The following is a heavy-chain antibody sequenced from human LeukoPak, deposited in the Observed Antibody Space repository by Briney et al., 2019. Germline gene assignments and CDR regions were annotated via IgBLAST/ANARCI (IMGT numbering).Heavy chain of an antibody. D-gene: IGHD2-21*02. CDR1: GYSFTSYW. CDR3: ARHGVVVTATQTNWFDP. CDR2: IDPSDSYT. V-gene: IGHV5-10-1*01. J-gene: IGHJ5*02. Sequence: GESLRISCKGSGYSFTSYWISWVRQMPGKGLEWMGRIDPSDSYTNYSPSFQGHVTISADKSISTPYLQWSSLKASDTAMYYCARHGVVVTATQTNWFDPWGQGTLVTVSS.